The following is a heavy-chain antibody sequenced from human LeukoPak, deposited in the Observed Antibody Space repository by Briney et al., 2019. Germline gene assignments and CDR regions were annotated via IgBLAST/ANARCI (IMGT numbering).Heavy chain of an antibody. CDR1: GGSISSYY. Sequence: SETLSLTCTVSGGSISSYYWSWIRQPPGKGLEWIGYIYYSGSTNYNPSLKSRVTISVDTSKNQFSLKLSSVTAADTAVYYCARESGITIFGVASGGLDVWGKGTTVTVSS. V-gene: IGHV4-59*12. CDR3: ARESGITIFGVASGGLDV. J-gene: IGHJ6*04. CDR2: IYYSGST. D-gene: IGHD3-3*01.